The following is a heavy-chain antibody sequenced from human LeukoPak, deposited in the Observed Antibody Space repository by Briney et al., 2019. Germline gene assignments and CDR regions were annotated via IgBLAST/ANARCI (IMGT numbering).Heavy chain of an antibody. J-gene: IGHJ5*02. CDR3: ARETYYDFWSGYYSWFDP. V-gene: IGHV3-30-3*01. Sequence: PGRSLRLSCAASGSTFSSYAMHWVRQAPGKGLEWVAVISYDGSNKYYADSVKGRFTISRDNSKNTLYLQMNSLRAEDTAVYYCARETYYDFWSGYYSWFDPWGQGTLVTVSS. CDR2: ISYDGSNK. CDR1: GSTFSSYA. D-gene: IGHD3-3*01.